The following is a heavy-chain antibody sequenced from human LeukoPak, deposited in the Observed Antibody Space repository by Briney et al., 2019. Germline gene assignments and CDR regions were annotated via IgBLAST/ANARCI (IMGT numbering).Heavy chain of an antibody. D-gene: IGHD6-19*01. CDR2: IYSGGST. CDR3: ARSLQWPNDY. V-gene: IGHV3-66*02. Sequence: GGSLRLSCAASGFTVSSNYMSWVRQAPGKGLEWVSVIYSGGSTYYADSVKGRFTISRDNSKNTPYLQMNSLRAEDTAVYYCARSLQWPNDYWGQGTLVTVSS. CDR1: GFTVSSNY. J-gene: IGHJ4*02.